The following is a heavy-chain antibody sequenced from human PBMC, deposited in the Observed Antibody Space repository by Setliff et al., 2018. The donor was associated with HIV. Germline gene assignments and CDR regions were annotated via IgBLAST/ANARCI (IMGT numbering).Heavy chain of an antibody. Sequence: SVKVSCKASGGTFSSYGISWVRQAPGQGLEWMGAIIPMFGTGFYAQKFRGRVTITTDESRTTSYMELSSLRSEDTAVYYCARSRIRGYYDTSPAMAFDIWGQGTMVTVSS. CDR3: ARSRIRGYYDTSPAMAFDI. CDR1: GGTFSSYG. CDR2: IIPMFGTG. J-gene: IGHJ3*02. V-gene: IGHV1-69*05. D-gene: IGHD3-22*01.